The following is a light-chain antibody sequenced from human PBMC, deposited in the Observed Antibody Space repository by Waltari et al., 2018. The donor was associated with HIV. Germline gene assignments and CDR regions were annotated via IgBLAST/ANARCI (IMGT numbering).Light chain of an antibody. J-gene: IGLJ2*01. Sequence: QSALTQPPSASGSPGHSVTISCTGTSSDVGGYNYVSWYQQHPGKAPKLMICEVSKRPSGVPDRFSGSKSGNTASLTVSGLQAEDEADYYCSSYAGSNNFVVFGGGTKLTVL. CDR3: SSYAGSNNFVV. CDR1: SSDVGGYNY. V-gene: IGLV2-8*01. CDR2: EVS.